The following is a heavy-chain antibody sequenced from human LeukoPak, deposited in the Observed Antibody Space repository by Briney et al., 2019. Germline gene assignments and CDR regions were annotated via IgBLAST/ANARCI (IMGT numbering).Heavy chain of an antibody. CDR1: GESFVGYY. CDR3: ARRRIPATITGSRLSSRFDS. CDR2: INYTGST. Sequence: SETLSLTCAVYGESFVGYYWSWIRQPPGKGLEWIGEINYTGSTNYNPSLKSRISMSVDTSKNQFSVNLNSVTAADTAFYCARRRIPATITGSRLSSRFDSWGQGTLVTVSS. V-gene: IGHV4-34*01. J-gene: IGHJ1*01. D-gene: IGHD5-12*01.